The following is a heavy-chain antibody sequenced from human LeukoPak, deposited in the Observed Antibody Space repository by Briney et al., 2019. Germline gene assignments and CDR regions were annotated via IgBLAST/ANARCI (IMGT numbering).Heavy chain of an antibody. CDR1: GCTFISYA. CDR2: INPNSGGT. CDR3: ARGLYYYDSSGYSTFDY. D-gene: IGHD3-22*01. Sequence: SVKVSCKASGCTFISYAISWVRQAPGQGREWMGWINPNSGGTNYAQKFQGRVTMTRDTSISTAYMELSRLRSDDSAVYYCARGLYYYDSSGYSTFDYWGQGTLVTVSS. V-gene: IGHV1-2*02. J-gene: IGHJ4*02.